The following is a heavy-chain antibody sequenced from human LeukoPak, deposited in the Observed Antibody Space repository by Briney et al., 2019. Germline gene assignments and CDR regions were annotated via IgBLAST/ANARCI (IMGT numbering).Heavy chain of an antibody. CDR2: ISSSSLYI. V-gene: IGHV3-21*06. Sequence: PGGSLRLSCAASGFTFSDYSMNWVRQAPGKGLEWVSYISSSSLYINYADSVKGRFTVSRDNAKNSLFLQMNSLRAEDTAVYYCVREAYEYRFDYWGQGTLVTVSS. CDR1: GFTFSDYS. J-gene: IGHJ4*02. CDR3: VREAYEYRFDY. D-gene: IGHD5-12*01.